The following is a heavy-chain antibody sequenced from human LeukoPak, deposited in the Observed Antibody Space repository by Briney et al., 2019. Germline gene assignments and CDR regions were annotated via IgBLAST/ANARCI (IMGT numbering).Heavy chain of an antibody. V-gene: IGHV3-21*01. CDR3: AKGGWSRPYHYDMDV. D-gene: IGHD1-26*01. J-gene: IGHJ6*03. Sequence: GGSLRLSCVGSGFNFNRYTMKWVRQAPGKELEGISSINGDGTKKYSEDPVKGRLTISRDNAKTSLSLQLNSLRGYYAAVYYCAKGGWSRPYHYDMDVWGEGTTVTVSS. CDR1: GFNFNRYT. CDR2: INGDGTKK.